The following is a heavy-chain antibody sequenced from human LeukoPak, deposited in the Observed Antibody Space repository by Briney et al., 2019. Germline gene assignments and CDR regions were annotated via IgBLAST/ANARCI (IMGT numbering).Heavy chain of an antibody. CDR3: AKDFEGRLQPLDY. J-gene: IGHJ4*02. CDR2: ISSGDNT. V-gene: IGHV3-23*01. CDR1: GFTFSTNA. Sequence: PGGSLRLSCAASGFTFSTNAMSWVRQAPGKGLEWVSGISSGDNTYYVDSVKGRFTISRDNSKNTLLLQMNSLRAEDTAVYYCAKDFEGRLQPLDYWGQGTLVTVSS. D-gene: IGHD5-24*01.